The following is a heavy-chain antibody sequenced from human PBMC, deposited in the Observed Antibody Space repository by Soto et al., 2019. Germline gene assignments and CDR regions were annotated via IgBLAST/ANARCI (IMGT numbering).Heavy chain of an antibody. CDR2: LHSGGDT. J-gene: IGHJ6*02. CDR3: ARDGPYYYASRMDV. Sequence: EVQLVESGGGLVQPGGSLRLSCAASGIPVSSNYMTWVRQAPGKGLEWVSVLHSGGDTYYANSVKGRFTISRHDSTNTLFLHMTSLTAEDTAVYYCARDGPYYYASRMDVWGQGTTVTVSS. CDR1: GIPVSSNY. D-gene: IGHD3-10*01. V-gene: IGHV3-53*04.